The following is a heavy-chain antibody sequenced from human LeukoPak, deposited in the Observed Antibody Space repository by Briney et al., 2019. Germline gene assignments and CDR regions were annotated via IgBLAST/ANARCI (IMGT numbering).Heavy chain of an antibody. CDR2: INPSGGST. V-gene: IGHV1-46*01. D-gene: IGHD3-22*01. Sequence: ASVKVSCKASGYTFTSYYMHWVRQAPGQGLEWMGIINPSGGSTSYAQKFQGRVTMTRDMSTSTVYMELSSLRSEDTAVYYCARDQYYYDSSGYPDKHNWFDPWGQGTLVTVSS. J-gene: IGHJ5*02. CDR3: ARDQYYYDSSGYPDKHNWFDP. CDR1: GYTFTSYY.